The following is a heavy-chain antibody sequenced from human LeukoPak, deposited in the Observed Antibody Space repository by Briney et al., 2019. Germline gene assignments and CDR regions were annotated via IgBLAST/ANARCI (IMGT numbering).Heavy chain of an antibody. D-gene: IGHD1-26*01. CDR1: GFTFSSYR. CDR2: IRSSSSYI. CDR3: ARDPYSGAYGDTYYYYMDV. J-gene: IGHJ6*03. V-gene: IGHV3-21*01. Sequence: GGSLRLSCAASGFTFSSYRMNWVRQAPGKGLAWVLSIRSSSSYIYYADSVKGRFTISRDNAKNSLYLQMNSLTAEDTAVYYCARDPYSGAYGDTYYYYMDVWGKGTTVTISS.